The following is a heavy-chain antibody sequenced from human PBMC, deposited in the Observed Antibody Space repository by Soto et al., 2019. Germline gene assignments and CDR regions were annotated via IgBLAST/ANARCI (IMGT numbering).Heavy chain of an antibody. CDR2: ISSSSSYI. CDR1: GFTFSSYS. D-gene: IGHD1-26*01. Sequence: EVQLVESGGGLVKPGGSLRLSCAASGFTFSSYSMNWVRQAPGKGLEWVSSISSSSSYIYYADSVKGRFTISRDNAKNSLYLQMNSLRAEDTAVYYCARESGGRYGTPDAFDIWGQGTMVTVSS. CDR3: ARESGGRYGTPDAFDI. V-gene: IGHV3-21*01. J-gene: IGHJ3*02.